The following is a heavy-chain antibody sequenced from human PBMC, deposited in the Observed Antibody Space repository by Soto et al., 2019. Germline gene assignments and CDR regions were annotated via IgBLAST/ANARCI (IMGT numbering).Heavy chain of an antibody. CDR3: ARVPDV. V-gene: IGHV4-30-2*01. Sequence: QLPLQESGSGLVKPSQTLSLTCTVSGGSISSGGYSWSWIRQPPGKGLEWIGYIYHSGSTYYNPSLKSRVSISVGRSKNQFSLKLSSVTAADTAVYYCARVPDVWGQGTTVPVSS. J-gene: IGHJ6*02. CDR2: IYHSGST. CDR1: GGSISSGGYS.